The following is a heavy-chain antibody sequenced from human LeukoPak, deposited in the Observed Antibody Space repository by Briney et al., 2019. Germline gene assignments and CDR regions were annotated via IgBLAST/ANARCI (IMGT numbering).Heavy chain of an antibody. CDR2: IGGYNGNT. CDR3: ARDTPATTVDFDY. J-gene: IGHJ4*02. Sequence: GASVKVSCKASNYTFSSYGINWVRQAPGQGLEWMGWIGGYNGNTIYAQKFQGRVTMTTDTSTSTAYMELRSLKSDDTAMYYCARDTPATTVDFDYWGQGTLVTVSS. CDR1: NYTFSSYG. V-gene: IGHV1-18*01. D-gene: IGHD4-23*01.